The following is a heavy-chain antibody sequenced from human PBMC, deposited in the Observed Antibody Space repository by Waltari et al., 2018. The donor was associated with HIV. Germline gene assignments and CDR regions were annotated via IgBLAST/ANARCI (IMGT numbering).Heavy chain of an antibody. J-gene: IGHJ4*02. V-gene: IGHV3-15*01. CDR2: IKTKGDGGAT. CDR1: GFTLNRCW. D-gene: IGHD3-10*01. Sequence: EVQLVETGGDLLKPGGCLRIPYAADGFTLNRCWMSWVRQAPGKGLKWVGRIKTKGDGGATDYAAAVKGRFTISRDDSKNTVYLQMNSLKIEDTAVYYCTSEEDYGSGSHFDYWGQGTLVTVSS. CDR3: TSEEDYGSGSHFDY.